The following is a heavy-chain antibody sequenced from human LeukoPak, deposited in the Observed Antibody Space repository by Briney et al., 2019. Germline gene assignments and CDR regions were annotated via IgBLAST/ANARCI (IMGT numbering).Heavy chain of an antibody. D-gene: IGHD6-13*01. CDR3: AREAPGGGRPAAAGPPSFDY. V-gene: IGHV3-53*01. CDR1: GFTVSSNY. J-gene: IGHJ4*02. Sequence: GGSLRLSCAASGFTVSSNYMSWVRQAPGKGLEWVSVIYSGGSTYYADSVKGRFTISRDNSKNTLYLQMNSLRAEDTAVYYCAREAPGGGRPAAAGPPSFDYWGQGTLVTVSS. CDR2: IYSGGST.